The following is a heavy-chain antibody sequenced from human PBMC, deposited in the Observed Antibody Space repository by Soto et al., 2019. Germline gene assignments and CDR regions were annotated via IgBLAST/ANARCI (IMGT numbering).Heavy chain of an antibody. CDR2: FDPEDGET. V-gene: IGHV1-24*01. D-gene: IGHD3-3*01. J-gene: IGHJ4*02. CDR1: GYTLTELS. Sequence: QVQLVQSGAEVKKPGASVKVSCKVSGYTLTELSMHWVRQAPGKGLEWMGGFDPEDGETIYAQKSQGRVTMTEDTSTNSAYMELSSLRSEDAAVYYCENPGPFWSGHAESKFDYWGQGTLVTVSS. CDR3: ENPGPFWSGHAESKFDY.